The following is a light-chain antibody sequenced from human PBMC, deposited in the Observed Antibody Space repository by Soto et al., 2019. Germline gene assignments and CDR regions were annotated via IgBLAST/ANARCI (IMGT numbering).Light chain of an antibody. CDR2: DAS. J-gene: IGKJ1*01. CDR3: QQRSNWPPWT. CDR1: QSVSSY. Sequence: EIVLTHSPATLSLSPGERATLSCRASQSVSSYLAWYQQKPGQAPRLLIYDASNRATGIPARFSGSGSGTDFTLTISSLEPEDFAVYYCQQRSNWPPWTFG. V-gene: IGKV3-11*01.